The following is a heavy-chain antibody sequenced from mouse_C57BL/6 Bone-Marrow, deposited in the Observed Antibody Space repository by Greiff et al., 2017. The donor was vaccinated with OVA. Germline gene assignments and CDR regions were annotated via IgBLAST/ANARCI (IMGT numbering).Heavy chain of an antibody. CDR1: GYAFTNYL. V-gene: IGHV1-54*01. D-gene: IGHD3-2*02. CDR2: INPGSGGT. CDR3: ARWAQAFAD. J-gene: IGHJ3*01. Sequence: VQLQQSGAELVRPGTSVKVSCKASGYAFTNYLIEWVKQRPGQGLEWIGVINPGSGGTNYNEQFKGKATLTADKSSSTAYMRRSSLQSEDSAVYLCARWAQAFADWGQGTLVTVSA.